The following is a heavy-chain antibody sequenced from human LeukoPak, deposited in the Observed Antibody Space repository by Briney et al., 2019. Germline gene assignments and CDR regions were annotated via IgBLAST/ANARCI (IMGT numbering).Heavy chain of an antibody. D-gene: IGHD4-17*01. CDR2: INGDASST. V-gene: IGHV3-74*01. Sequence: KTGGSLRLSCAASGFTFSSYWMHWVRQDPGKGLVWVSRINGDASSTSYADSVKGRFTISRDNAKNSLYLQMNSLRAEDTALYYCAKDISGGDYVDYYMDVWGKGTTVTISS. J-gene: IGHJ6*03. CDR3: AKDISGGDYVDYYMDV. CDR1: GFTFSSYW.